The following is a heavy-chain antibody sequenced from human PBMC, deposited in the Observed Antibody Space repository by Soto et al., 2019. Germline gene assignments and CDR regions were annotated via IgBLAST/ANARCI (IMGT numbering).Heavy chain of an antibody. D-gene: IGHD4-4*01. V-gene: IGHV2-70*11. CDR3: ARIRAPTANCVDGAFDM. J-gene: IGHJ3*02. Sequence: SGPTLVNPTQTLTLTCTFSGFSLSTSGMCVSWIRQPPGKALEWLARIDWDDDKYYSTSLKTRLTISKDTSKNQVVLTMTNMDPVDTATYYCARIRAPTANCVDGAFDMWAQGKMVPVS. CDR2: IDWDDDK. CDR1: GFSLSTSGMC.